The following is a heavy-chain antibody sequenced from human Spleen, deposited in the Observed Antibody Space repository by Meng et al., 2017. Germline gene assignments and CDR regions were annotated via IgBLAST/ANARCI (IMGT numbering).Heavy chain of an antibody. CDR1: GYTFTSYY. V-gene: IGHV1-46*01. CDR3: ARKAGNCISTTCYSLDY. J-gene: IGHJ4*02. Sequence: ASVKVSCKASGYTFTSYYMHWVRQAPGQGLDWMGIINPSGGSTSYAQKFQGRVTMTRDTSTSTVYMELSSLRSEDTAVYFCARKAGNCISTTCYSLDYWGQGTLVTVSS. D-gene: IGHD2-2*01. CDR2: INPSGGST.